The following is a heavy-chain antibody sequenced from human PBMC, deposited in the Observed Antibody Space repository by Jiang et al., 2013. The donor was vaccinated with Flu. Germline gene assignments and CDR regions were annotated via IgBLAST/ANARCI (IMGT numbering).Heavy chain of an antibody. Sequence: RLSCAASGFTFSSYGMHWVRQAPGKGLEWVAVIWYDGSNKYYADSVKGRFTISRDNSKNTLYLQMNSLRAEDTAVYYCARDSPRTTGIAAAGTPPDYWGQGTLVTVSS. CDR2: IWYDGSNK. V-gene: IGHV3-33*01. CDR1: GFTFSSYG. J-gene: IGHJ4*02. CDR3: ARDSPRTTGIAAAGTPPDY. D-gene: IGHD6-13*01.